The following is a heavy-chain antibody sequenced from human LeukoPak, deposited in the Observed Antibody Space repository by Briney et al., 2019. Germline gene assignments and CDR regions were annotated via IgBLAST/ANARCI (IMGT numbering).Heavy chain of an antibody. D-gene: IGHD3-3*01. J-gene: IGHJ6*03. Sequence: ASVKVSCKASGYTFTSYGISWVRQAPGQGLEWMGWISAYNGNTNYAQKLQGRVTMTTDTSTSTAYMELRSLRSDDTAVYYCARATGRYYDFWSGYYYYMDVWGKGTTVTVS. V-gene: IGHV1-18*01. CDR1: GYTFTSYG. CDR2: ISAYNGNT. CDR3: ARATGRYYDFWSGYYYYMDV.